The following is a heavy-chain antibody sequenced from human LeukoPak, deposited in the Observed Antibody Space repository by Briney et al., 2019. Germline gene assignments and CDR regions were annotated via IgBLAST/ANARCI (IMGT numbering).Heavy chain of an antibody. CDR3: ARGLFGSSYSSDWYLMGY. V-gene: IGHV3-64*01. J-gene: IGHJ4*02. D-gene: IGHD6-19*01. Sequence: GGSLRLSCAASGFTFSSYAMHWVRQAPGKGLEHVSSISSNGGTTYYANSVKCRFTISRDNSKNTLYLQMGSLRAEDTAVYYCARGLFGSSYSSDWYLMGYWGQGTLVPVSS. CDR1: GFTFSSYA. CDR2: ISSNGGTT.